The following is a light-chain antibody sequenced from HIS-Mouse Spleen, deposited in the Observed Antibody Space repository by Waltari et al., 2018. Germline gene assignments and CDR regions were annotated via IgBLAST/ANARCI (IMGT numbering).Light chain of an antibody. CDR2: AAS. J-gene: IGKJ1*01. V-gene: IGKV1-39*01. CDR3: QQSYSTPWT. Sequence: DIQMTQSPSSLSASVGDRVTITCRASQSISSYLNWYQHRPGKAHKVLIYAASSLQSGGPSRFSGSGSGTDFTLTISSLQPEGFATYYCQQSYSTPWTFGQGTNVEIK. CDR1: QSISSY.